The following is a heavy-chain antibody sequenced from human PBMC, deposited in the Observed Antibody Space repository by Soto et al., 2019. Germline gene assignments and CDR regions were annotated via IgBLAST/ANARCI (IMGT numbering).Heavy chain of an antibody. V-gene: IGHV1-18*01. D-gene: IGHD6-13*01. CDR3: AREPHYSSSSSYYYYGMDV. J-gene: IGHJ6*02. CDR1: GYTFTSYG. Sequence: EASVKVSCKASGYTFTSYGISWVRQAPGQGLEWMGWISAYNGNTNYAQKLQGRVTMTTDTSTSTAYMELRSLRSDDTAVYYCAREPHYSSSSSYYYYGMDVWGQGTTVTVSS. CDR2: ISAYNGNT.